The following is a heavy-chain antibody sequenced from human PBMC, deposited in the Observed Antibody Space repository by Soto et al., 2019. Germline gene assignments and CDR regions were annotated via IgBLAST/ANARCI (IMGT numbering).Heavy chain of an antibody. CDR2: INAGNGNT. Sequence: QVQLVQSGAEVKKPGASVKVSCKASGYTFSTYAMHWVRRAPGQGLEWMGWINAGNGNTKYSQKFQDRVTITRDTSANTAYMELSSLRFEDTAVYYCARGSSTTWPLDYWGQGTLVTVSS. V-gene: IGHV1-3*01. CDR1: GYTFSTYA. J-gene: IGHJ4*02. CDR3: ARGSSTTWPLDY.